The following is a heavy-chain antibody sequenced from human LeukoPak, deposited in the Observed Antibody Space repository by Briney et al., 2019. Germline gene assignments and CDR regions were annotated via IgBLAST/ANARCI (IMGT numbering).Heavy chain of an antibody. Sequence: PGGSLRLSCAASGFTFSNYGMHWVRQAPGKGLEWVAFIRYDGSDKYYEDSLKGRFTISRDNSKNTVYLQMNSLRAEDTAVYYCTSGIAASGTGSDYWGQGTLVTVSS. V-gene: IGHV3-30*02. CDR3: TSGIAASGTGSDY. J-gene: IGHJ4*02. CDR1: GFTFSNYG. D-gene: IGHD6-13*01. CDR2: IRYDGSDK.